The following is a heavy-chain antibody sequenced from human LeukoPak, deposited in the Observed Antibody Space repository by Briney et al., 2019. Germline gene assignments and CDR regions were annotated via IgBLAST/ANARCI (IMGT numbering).Heavy chain of an antibody. CDR3: ARIASYSSSHEFDY. D-gene: IGHD6-6*01. CDR1: GFTFSTYN. J-gene: IGHJ4*02. V-gene: IGHV3-21*01. CDR2: IGSSSGYI. Sequence: GGSLRLSCAASGFTFSTYNMNWVRQAPGKGLEWVSSIGSSSGYIYYADSVKGRFTISRDNAKNSLYLQMNSLRAEDTAVYYCARIASYSSSHEFDYWGQGTLVTVSS.